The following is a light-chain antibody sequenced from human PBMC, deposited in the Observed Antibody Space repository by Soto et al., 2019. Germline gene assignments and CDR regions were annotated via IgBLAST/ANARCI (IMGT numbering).Light chain of an antibody. V-gene: IGKV1-5*01. CDR1: QSISNR. Sequence: DIKMTQSPSTLSASVGDTFTITLRASQSISNRLAWYQQKPGKAPKVLIYDASSLESGVPSRFSGSGSGTDFTLIISRLEPEDFAVYYCQQYGSSARTIGQGTRLEIK. CDR3: QQYGSSART. J-gene: IGKJ5*01. CDR2: DAS.